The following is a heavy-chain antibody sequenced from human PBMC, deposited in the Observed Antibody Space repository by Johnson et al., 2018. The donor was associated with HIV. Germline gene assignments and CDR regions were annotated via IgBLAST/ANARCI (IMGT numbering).Heavy chain of an antibody. Sequence: VQLVESGGGLVQPGGSLRLSCAASGFTFSSYWMTWVRQAPGKGLEWVANIKQDGSNKYYADSVKGRFTISRDNSKNTLYLQMNSLRAEDTAVYYCARDQPALVRGVIITGAFDIWGQGTMVTVSS. V-gene: IGHV3-7*05. D-gene: IGHD3-10*01. CDR2: IKQDGSNK. CDR3: ARDQPALVRGVIITGAFDI. J-gene: IGHJ3*02. CDR1: GFTFSSYW.